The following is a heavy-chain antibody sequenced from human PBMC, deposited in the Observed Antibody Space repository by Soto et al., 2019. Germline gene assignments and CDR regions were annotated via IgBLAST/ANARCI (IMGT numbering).Heavy chain of an antibody. Sequence: GGSLRLSCAASGFTFSSYAMSWVRQAPGKGLEWVSAISGSGGSTYYADSVKGRFTISRDNSKNTLYLQMNSLRAEDTAVYYCAKELRQWRPLGYYGMDVWRQGTTVTAP. J-gene: IGHJ6*02. CDR3: AKELRQWRPLGYYGMDV. CDR1: GFTFSSYA. V-gene: IGHV3-23*01. CDR2: ISGSGGST. D-gene: IGHD6-19*01.